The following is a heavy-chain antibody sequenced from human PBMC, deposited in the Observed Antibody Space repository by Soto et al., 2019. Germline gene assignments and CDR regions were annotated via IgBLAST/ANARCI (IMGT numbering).Heavy chain of an antibody. J-gene: IGHJ6*02. V-gene: IGHV4-30-2*01. CDR2: IYHSGST. D-gene: IGHD3-9*01. Sequence: SETLSLTCTVSGGSISSGGYSWSWIRQPPGKGLEWIGYIYHSGSTYYNPSLKSRVTISVDSSKNQFSLKLSSVTAADTAVYYCARVNVKILPGYSLAANTYGMDVWGQGTTVTVSS. CDR1: GGSISSGGYS. CDR3: ARVNVKILPGYSLAANTYGMDV.